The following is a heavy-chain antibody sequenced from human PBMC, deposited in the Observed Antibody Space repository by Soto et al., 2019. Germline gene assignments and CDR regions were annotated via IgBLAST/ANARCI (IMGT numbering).Heavy chain of an antibody. CDR2: FYHRGTT. D-gene: IGHD2-8*01. V-gene: IGHV4-59*07. J-gene: IGHJ4*02. CDR1: GAPMKNYV. Sequence: SGSFALICTVSGAPMKNYVLGLARQQRGKGLEWIGHFYHRGTTNYSPALKSRVTISIDQAKSQFSLRLNSVTAVDTAVYFCARDPGYCTNGVCPMFEFWRQGFPVT. CDR3: ARDPGYCTNGVCPMFEF.